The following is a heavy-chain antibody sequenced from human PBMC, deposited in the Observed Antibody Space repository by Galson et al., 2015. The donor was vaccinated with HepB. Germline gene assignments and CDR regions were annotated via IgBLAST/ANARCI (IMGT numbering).Heavy chain of an antibody. CDR1: GSSFRNFW. CDR3: VRHGDHRLDRFHMEV. J-gene: IGHJ6*02. CDR2: VDVEISYI. D-gene: IGHD6-19*01. V-gene: IGHV5-10-1*01. Sequence: QSGAEVKKPGESLRISCQASGSSFRNFWISWVRQVPGKGLEWMGRVDVEISYINYNPSFRGHVTISTDESLATAYLSWNSLKASDTALYYCVRHGDHRLDRFHMEVWGQGSAVTVSS.